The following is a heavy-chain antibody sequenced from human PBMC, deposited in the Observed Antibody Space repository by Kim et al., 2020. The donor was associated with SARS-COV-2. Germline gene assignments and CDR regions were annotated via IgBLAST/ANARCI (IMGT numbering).Heavy chain of an antibody. Sequence: SETLSLTCTVSGASVMSSDYYWAWIRQPPEKGLQWIGNIFHSGTTYYSPSLRSRVAMSVDTSRNQFSLKVNSVTAADTAVYYCARLPSNYYHSGGYF. V-gene: IGHV4-39*01. J-gene: IGHJ1*01. CDR3: ARLPSNYYHSGGYF. CDR1: GASVMSSDYY. D-gene: IGHD2-15*01. CDR2: IFHSGTT.